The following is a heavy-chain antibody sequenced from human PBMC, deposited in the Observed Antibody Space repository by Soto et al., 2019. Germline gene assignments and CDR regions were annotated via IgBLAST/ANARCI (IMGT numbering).Heavy chain of an antibody. V-gene: IGHV3-30*18. Sequence: QVQLVESGGGVVQPGRSLRLSCAASGFTFSSYGMHWVRQAPGKGLEWVAVISNDGSNKYYADSVKGRFTISRDNSKNTLNLQMNSLRAEDTAVYYCAKDVYDFWSDYYGHYYGIDVWGQGTTVTVSS. J-gene: IGHJ6*02. D-gene: IGHD3-3*01. CDR1: GFTFSSYG. CDR3: AKDVYDFWSDYYGHYYGIDV. CDR2: ISNDGSNK.